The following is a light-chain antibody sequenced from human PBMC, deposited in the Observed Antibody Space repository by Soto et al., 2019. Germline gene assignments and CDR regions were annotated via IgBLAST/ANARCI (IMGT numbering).Light chain of an antibody. CDR2: AAS. CDR3: QQNDNTPLT. V-gene: IGKV1-27*01. J-gene: IGKJ5*01. Sequence: PMPPDSCPLAAFVRGRVPLPCRASQDISNYLDWYQQKPGKVPKLLIYAASTLQSGVPSRFSGSGSGTDFTFTISSLQPEDIATYYCQQNDNTPLTFGQGTRLEIK. CDR1: QDISNY.